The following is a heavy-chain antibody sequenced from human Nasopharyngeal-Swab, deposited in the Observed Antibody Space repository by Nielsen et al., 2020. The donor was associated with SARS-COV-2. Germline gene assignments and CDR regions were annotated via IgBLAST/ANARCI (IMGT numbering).Heavy chain of an antibody. CDR1: GGSISGYY. V-gene: IGHV4-4*07. D-gene: IGHD3-3*01. J-gene: IGHJ6*02. CDR2: IYTSGST. Sequence: SETLSLTCTVSGGSISGYYWSWIRQPAGKGLEWIGRIYTSGSTNYNPSLKSRVTMSVDTSKNQFSLKLSSVTAADTAVYYCARGSRFTIFGVVPDYYYGMDVWGQGTTVTVSS. CDR3: ARGSRFTIFGVVPDYYYGMDV.